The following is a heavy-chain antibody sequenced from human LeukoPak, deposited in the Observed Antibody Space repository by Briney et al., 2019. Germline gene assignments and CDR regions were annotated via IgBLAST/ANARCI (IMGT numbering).Heavy chain of an antibody. D-gene: IGHD3-9*01. CDR3: ARPVGPNRGETKYYDILTGYYDY. J-gene: IGHJ4*02. V-gene: IGHV3-33*08. CDR1: GFTFSSYS. CDR2: IWYDGSNK. Sequence: GGSLRLSCVASGFTFSSYSMHWVRQAPGKGLEWVAVIWYDGSNKYYADSVKGRFTISRDNSKNTLYLQMNSLRAEDTAVYYCARPVGPNRGETKYYDILTGYYDYWGQGTLVTVSS.